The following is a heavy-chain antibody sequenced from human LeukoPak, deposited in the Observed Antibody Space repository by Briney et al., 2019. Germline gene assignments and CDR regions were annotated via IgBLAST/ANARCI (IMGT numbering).Heavy chain of an antibody. CDR1: GGSISSSSYY. J-gene: IGHJ4*02. Sequence: SETLSLTCTVSGGSISSSSYYWGWIRQPPGKGLEWIGRIYTSGSTNYNPSLKSRVTISVDTSKNQFSLKLSSVTAADTAVYYCASTAYYYGSGARGTLDYWGQGTLVTVSS. CDR2: IYTSGST. D-gene: IGHD3-10*01. CDR3: ASTAYYYGSGARGTLDY. V-gene: IGHV4-39*07.